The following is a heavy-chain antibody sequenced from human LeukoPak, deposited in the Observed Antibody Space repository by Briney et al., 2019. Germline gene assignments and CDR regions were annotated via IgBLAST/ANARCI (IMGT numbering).Heavy chain of an antibody. CDR2: VYYDGTS. D-gene: IGHD2/OR15-2a*01. J-gene: IGHJ4*02. CDR1: GASINSHSYY. V-gene: IGHV4-39*01. CDR3: VRHISTNTGYFDS. Sequence: SSETLSLTCTVSGASINSHSYYWGWIRQAPGKGLEWIGSVYYDGTSYSNPSLKSRAAVFVDTSRDQFSLDLSFVTAADTALYYCVRHISTNTGYFDSCGQGILVSVSS.